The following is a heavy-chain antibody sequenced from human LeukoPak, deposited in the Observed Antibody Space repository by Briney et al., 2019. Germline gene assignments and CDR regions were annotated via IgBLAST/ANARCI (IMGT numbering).Heavy chain of an antibody. CDR2: INPSGGST. CDR1: GYTFTGYY. J-gene: IGHJ3*02. Sequence: ASVKVSCKASGYTFTGYYMHWVRQAPGQGLEWMGIINPSGGSTSYAQKFEGRVTMTRDMSTSTVCMELSSLRPEDTAVYYCTRPRYGGYEGAFDIWGQGTMVRVSS. D-gene: IGHD5-12*01. CDR3: TRPRYGGYEGAFDI. V-gene: IGHV1-46*01.